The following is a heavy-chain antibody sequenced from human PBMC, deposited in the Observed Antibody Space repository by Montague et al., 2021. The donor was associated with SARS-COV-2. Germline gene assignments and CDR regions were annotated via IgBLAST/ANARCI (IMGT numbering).Heavy chain of an antibody. CDR2: IYYSEST. CDR3: ARLKAPYCSSTSCYSASWFDP. V-gene: IGHV4-39*01. D-gene: IGHD2-2*01. J-gene: IGHJ5*02. CDR1: GGSISSSSYY. Sequence: SETLSLTCTVSGGSISSSSYYWGWIRQPPGKGLEWIGSIYYSESTYYNPSLKSRVTISVDTSKNQFSLKLSSVTAADTAVYYCARLKAPYCSSTSCYSASWFDPWGQGTPVTVSS.